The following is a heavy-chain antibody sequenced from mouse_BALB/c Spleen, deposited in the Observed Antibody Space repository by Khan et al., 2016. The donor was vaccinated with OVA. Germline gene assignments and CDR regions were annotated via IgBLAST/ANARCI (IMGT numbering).Heavy chain of an antibody. J-gene: IGHJ2*01. Sequence: EVEVVESGGDLVQPGGSRKLSCAASGFTFSSYGMHWVRQAPEKGLEWVAYISGDSNTIYYADTVKGRFTISRDNPRNTLFLQMTSLMSEDTAMYYCATAYFYGYYFDYWGPGTTLTVSS. CDR2: ISGDSNTI. CDR1: GFTFSSYG. V-gene: IGHV5-17*02. CDR3: ATAYFYGYYFDY. D-gene: IGHD1-1*01.